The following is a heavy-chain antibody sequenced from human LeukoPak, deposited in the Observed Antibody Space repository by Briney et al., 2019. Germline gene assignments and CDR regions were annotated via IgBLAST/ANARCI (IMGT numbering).Heavy chain of an antibody. CDR3: AKYRSYYGSGIDY. J-gene: IGHJ4*02. D-gene: IGHD3-10*01. V-gene: IGHV3-30*02. CDR1: GFTFRSYG. CDR2: TQYDGSYK. Sequence: GGSLRLSCAASGFTFRSYGMHWVRQAPGKGLEWVAFTQYDGSYKHYADSVKGRFTVSRDNSKNTLYLQMNSLRAEDTAVYYCAKYRSYYGSGIDYWGQGTLVTVSS.